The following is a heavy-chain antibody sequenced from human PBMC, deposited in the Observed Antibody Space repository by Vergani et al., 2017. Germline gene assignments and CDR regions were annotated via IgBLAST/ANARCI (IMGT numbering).Heavy chain of an antibody. CDR2: TINKANSYTT. D-gene: IGHD3-10*01. CDR1: AFTFSHHY. Sequence: EVQLVESGGGLVQPGGSLTLSSAPSAFTFSHHYIDWVRPPPGQALHFLRRTINKANSYTTEYAATVKGRFTIARDDSKNSLYLQMNSLKTEDTAVYYCARELVDGSGSYYNIYYYYMDVWGKGTTVTVSS. J-gene: IGHJ6*03. V-gene: IGHV3-72*01. CDR3: ARELVDGSGSYYNIYYYYMDV.